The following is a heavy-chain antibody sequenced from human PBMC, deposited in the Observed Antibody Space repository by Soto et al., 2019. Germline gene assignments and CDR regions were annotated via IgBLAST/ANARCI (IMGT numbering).Heavy chain of an antibody. CDR1: GGTFSNYT. CDR2: IIPIFGTT. V-gene: IGHV1-69*01. CDR3: ARVRGQGHYDFWRAYGDNWFDP. Sequence: QVQLVQSGAEVKKPGSSVKVSCRASGGTFSNYTISWVRQVPGQGLEWMGGIIPIFGTTNYAQKFQGRVTITADESTSTAYMELSSLRSEDTAVYYCARVRGQGHYDFWRAYGDNWFDPWGQGTLVTVSS. J-gene: IGHJ5*02. D-gene: IGHD3-3*01.